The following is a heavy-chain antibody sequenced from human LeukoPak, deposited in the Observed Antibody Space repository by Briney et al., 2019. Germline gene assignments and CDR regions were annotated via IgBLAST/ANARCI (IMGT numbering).Heavy chain of an antibody. J-gene: IGHJ3*02. CDR3: ARAGLSDAFDI. D-gene: IGHD2/OR15-2a*01. CDR2: ISPDGKDT. Sequence: GGSLRLSCAASGFTFSNYWIYWVRHVPGKGLVWVSRISPDGKDTSHADSVKGRFTISRDNAKNTLYLQMNSLRAEDTAVYYCARAGLSDAFDIWGQGTMVTVSS. CDR1: GFTFSNYW. V-gene: IGHV3-74*01.